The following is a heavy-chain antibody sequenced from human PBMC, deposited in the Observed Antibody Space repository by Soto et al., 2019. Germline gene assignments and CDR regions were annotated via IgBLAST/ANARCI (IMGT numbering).Heavy chain of an antibody. V-gene: IGHV4-59*01. CDR3: ARDRIAARLFDY. Sequence: PSETLSLTCTVSGGSISSYYWSWVRQPPGKGLEWIGYIYYSGSTNYNPSLKSRVTISVDTSKNQFSLKLSSVTAADTAVYYCARDRIAARLFDYWGQGTLVTVSS. J-gene: IGHJ4*02. CDR1: GGSISSYY. CDR2: IYYSGST. D-gene: IGHD6-6*01.